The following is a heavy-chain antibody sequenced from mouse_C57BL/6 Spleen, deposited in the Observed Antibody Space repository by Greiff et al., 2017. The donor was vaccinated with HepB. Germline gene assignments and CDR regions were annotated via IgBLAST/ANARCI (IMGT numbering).Heavy chain of an antibody. CDR3: ARRGDSSGYYFDY. CDR1: GYTFTSYG. V-gene: IGHV1-81*01. D-gene: IGHD3-2*02. Sequence: VKLMESGAELARPGASVKLSCKASGYTFTSYGISWVKQRTGQGLEWIGDIYPRSGNTYYNEKFKGKATLTADKSSSTAYMELRSLTSEDSAVYFCARRGDSSGYYFDYWGQGTTLTVSS. CDR2: IYPRSGNT. J-gene: IGHJ2*01.